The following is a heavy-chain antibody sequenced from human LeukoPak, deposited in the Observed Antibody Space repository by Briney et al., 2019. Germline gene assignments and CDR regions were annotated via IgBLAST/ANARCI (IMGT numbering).Heavy chain of an antibody. D-gene: IGHD1-14*01. CDR3: ARHKGLEPLYYFDY. CDR2: IIPILGIA. Sequence: SVKVSCKASGGTFSSYAISWVRQAPGQGLEWMGRIIPILGIANYAQKLQGRVTITADKSTSTAYLQWSSLKASDTAMYYCARHKGLEPLYYFDYWGQGTLVTVSS. V-gene: IGHV1-69*04. J-gene: IGHJ4*02. CDR1: GGTFSSYA.